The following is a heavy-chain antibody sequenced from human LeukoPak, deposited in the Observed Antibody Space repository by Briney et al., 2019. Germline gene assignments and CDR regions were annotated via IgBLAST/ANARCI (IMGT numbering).Heavy chain of an antibody. V-gene: IGHV3-11*01. CDR3: AKYSNGVFDY. CDR2: ISSSGSTI. D-gene: IGHD3-22*01. Sequence: SCKASGGTFSDYYMSWIRQAPGKGLEWVSYISSSGSTIYYTNSVKGQFTISRDNAKNSLYLEMNRLRAEDTAVYYCAKYSNGVFDYWGQGTLVTVSS. J-gene: IGHJ4*02. CDR1: GGTFSDYY.